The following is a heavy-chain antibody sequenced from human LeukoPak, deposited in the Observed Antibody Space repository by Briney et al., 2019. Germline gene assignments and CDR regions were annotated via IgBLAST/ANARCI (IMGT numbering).Heavy chain of an antibody. Sequence: ASVKVSCKASGYMFTGYYMHWVRQAPGQGLEWMGWINPNSGGTNYAQKFQGRVTMTRDTSISTAYMELSRLRSDDTAVYYCARSAHYYESTIDPWGQGTLVTVSS. D-gene: IGHD3-22*01. CDR2: INPNSGGT. CDR3: ARSAHYYESTIDP. J-gene: IGHJ5*02. CDR1: GYMFTGYY. V-gene: IGHV1-2*02.